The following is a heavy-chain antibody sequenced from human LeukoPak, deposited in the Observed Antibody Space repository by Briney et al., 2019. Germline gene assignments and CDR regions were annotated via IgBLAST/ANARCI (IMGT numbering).Heavy chain of an antibody. J-gene: IGHJ5*02. CDR3: ARDRYYYDSSGYYGFDP. Sequence: SETLSLTCTVSGVSITSYYWSWIWQPAGKGLEWIGHIHTSGSTHYNPSLKSRVTMSVDTSKNQFSLKLSSVTAADTAVYYCARDRYYYDSSGYYGFDPWGQGTLVTVSS. CDR1: GVSITSYY. CDR2: IHTSGST. V-gene: IGHV4-4*07. D-gene: IGHD3-22*01.